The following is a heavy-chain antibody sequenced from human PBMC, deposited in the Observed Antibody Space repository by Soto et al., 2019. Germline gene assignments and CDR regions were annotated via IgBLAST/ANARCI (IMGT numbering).Heavy chain of an antibody. CDR1: GGSISSGDYY. Sequence: PSETLSLTCTVSGGSISSGDYYWSWIRQPPWKGLEWIGYIYYSGSTYYNPSLKSRVTISVDTSKNQFSLKLSSVTAADTAVYYCAREGTTTVTYFDYWGQGXLVTVYS. CDR2: IYYSGST. J-gene: IGHJ4*02. D-gene: IGHD4-4*01. CDR3: AREGTTTVTYFDY. V-gene: IGHV4-30-4*01.